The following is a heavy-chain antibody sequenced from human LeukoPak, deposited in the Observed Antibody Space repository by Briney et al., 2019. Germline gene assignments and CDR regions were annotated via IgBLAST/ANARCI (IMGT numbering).Heavy chain of an antibody. V-gene: IGHV4-39*07. CDR3: ARGVAARR. J-gene: IGHJ4*02. CDR2: INHSGST. D-gene: IGHD6-6*01. Sequence: SETLSLTCTVSGGSISSNSYYWGWTRQPPGKGLEWIGEINHSGSTNYNPSLKSRVTISVDTSKNQFSLKLSSVTAADTAVYYCARGVAARRWGQGTLVTVSS. CDR1: GGSISSNSYY.